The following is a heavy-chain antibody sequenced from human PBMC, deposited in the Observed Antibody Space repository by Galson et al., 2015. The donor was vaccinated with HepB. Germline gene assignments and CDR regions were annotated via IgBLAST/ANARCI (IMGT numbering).Heavy chain of an antibody. J-gene: IGHJ4*02. CDR1: GYTFTSYG. CDR2: MNPNSGNT. CDR3: AAGVAAAGTSNFDY. V-gene: IGHV1-18*01. D-gene: IGHD6-13*01. Sequence: QSGAEVKKPGASVKVSCKASGYTFTSYGISWVRQAPGQGLEWMGWMNPNSGNTGYAQKLQGRVTMTTDTSTSTAYMELRSLRSDDTAVYYCAAGVAAAGTSNFDYWGQGTLVTVSS.